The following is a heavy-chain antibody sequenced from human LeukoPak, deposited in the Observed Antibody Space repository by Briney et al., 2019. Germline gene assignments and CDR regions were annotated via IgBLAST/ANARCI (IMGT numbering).Heavy chain of an antibody. Sequence: GGSLRLSCAASRFIFSSYGMHWVRQAPGKGLEWVALIWYDGSNKYYADSVRGRFTISRDNSKNTLYLQMNSLRAEDTAVYYCATLYYDSSGRFYWYFDLWGRGTLVTVSS. CDR1: RFIFSSYG. J-gene: IGHJ2*01. D-gene: IGHD3-22*01. V-gene: IGHV3-33*01. CDR3: ATLYYDSSGRFYWYFDL. CDR2: IWYDGSNK.